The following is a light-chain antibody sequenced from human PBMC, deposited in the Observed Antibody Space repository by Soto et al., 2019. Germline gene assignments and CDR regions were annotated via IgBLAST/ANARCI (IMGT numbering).Light chain of an antibody. V-gene: IGKV3-11*01. J-gene: IGKJ3*01. Sequence: SPGTLSLKKGERATLSCRASLSLSSYLTWYQHKPGQAPSLLFYDVSNRATGIPDRFTSTESGTNFPLPLSSLEPEDSAIYDCQQRGDLPAFGHGTIVDIK. CDR2: DVS. CDR3: QQRGDLPA. CDR1: LSLSSY.